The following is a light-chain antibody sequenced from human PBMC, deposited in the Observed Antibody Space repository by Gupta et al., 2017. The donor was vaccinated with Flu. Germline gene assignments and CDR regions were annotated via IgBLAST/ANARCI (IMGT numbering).Light chain of an antibody. Sequence: DTQMTQSPYTLSASVGDRVTITCRASQSINNWLAWYQQKPGKAPNLLIYEASGVESGVPSRFSGSVSGTQFTLTISILQPDDFATYYCQQYNSYSPTFGQGTKVEIK. CDR1: QSINNW. J-gene: IGKJ1*01. CDR3: QQYNSYSPT. CDR2: EAS. V-gene: IGKV1-5*03.